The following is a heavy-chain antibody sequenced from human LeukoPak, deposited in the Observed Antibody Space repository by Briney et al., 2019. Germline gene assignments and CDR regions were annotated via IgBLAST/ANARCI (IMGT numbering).Heavy chain of an antibody. V-gene: IGHV1-24*01. CDR1: GYTLTELS. CDR2: FDPEDGET. D-gene: IGHD2-2*01. J-gene: IGHJ4*02. CDR3: ATLLPYCSSTSCSDPNNY. Sequence: ASVKVSCKVSGYTLTELSMHWVRQAPRKGLEWMGGFDPEDGETIYAQKFQGRVTMTEDTSTDTAYMELSSLRSEDTAVYYCATLLPYCSSTSCSDPNNYWGQGTLVTVSS.